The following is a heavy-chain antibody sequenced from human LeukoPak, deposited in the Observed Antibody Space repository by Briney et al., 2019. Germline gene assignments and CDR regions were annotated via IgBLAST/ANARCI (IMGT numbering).Heavy chain of an antibody. CDR1: GFTFSSYS. D-gene: IGHD5-24*01. CDR3: ARGLEMATIPYFDY. Sequence: GGSLRLSCAASGFTFSSYSMNWVRQAPGKGLEWVSYISSSSSTIYYADSVKGRFTISRDNAKNSLYLQMNSLRAEDTALYYCARGLEMATIPYFDYWGQGTLVTVSS. CDR2: ISSSSSTI. J-gene: IGHJ4*02. V-gene: IGHV3-48*04.